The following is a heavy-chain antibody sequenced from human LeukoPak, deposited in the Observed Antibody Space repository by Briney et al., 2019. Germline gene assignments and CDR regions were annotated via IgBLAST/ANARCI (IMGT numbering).Heavy chain of an antibody. CDR2: IWNDGSNK. CDR1: GFTFSNYG. CDR3: ARVTGSSWYIDY. D-gene: IGHD6-13*01. J-gene: IGHJ4*02. Sequence: GGSLRLSCAASGFTFSNYGMHWVRQAPGKGLEWVAVIWNDGSNKYYADSVKGRFTISGDNSKNTLYLQMNSLRVEDTAVYFCARVTGSSWYIDYWGQGTLVTVSS. V-gene: IGHV3-33*01.